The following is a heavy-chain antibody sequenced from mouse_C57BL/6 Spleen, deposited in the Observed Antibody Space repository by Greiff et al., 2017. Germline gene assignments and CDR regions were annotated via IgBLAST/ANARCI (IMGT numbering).Heavy chain of an antibody. CDR1: GYTFTSYW. CDR3: ARADYDGYFDV. CDR2: IAPSDSET. D-gene: IGHD2-4*01. V-gene: IGHV1-52*01. J-gene: IGHJ1*03. Sequence: QVQLQQPGAELVRPGSSVKLSCKASGYTFTSYWMHWVKQRPIQGLEWIGNIAPSDSETHYNQKFKDKATLTVDKSSSTAYMQLSSLTSEDSAVYYCARADYDGYFDVWGTGTTVTVSS.